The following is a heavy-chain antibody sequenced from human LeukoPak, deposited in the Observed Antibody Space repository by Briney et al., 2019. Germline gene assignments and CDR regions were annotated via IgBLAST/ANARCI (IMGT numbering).Heavy chain of an antibody. CDR3: TGESAARGISGAGY. CDR2: ISSTSWSK. D-gene: IGHD6-25*01. V-gene: IGHV3-21*01. J-gene: IGHJ4*02. Sequence: GGSLRLSRVRSVFTFTTYIIYWFRPAPGRGREWVSSISSTSWSKYYADSVKGRFTISRDNAANSVYLQMNSLSDEDTAMYYCTGESAARGISGAGYWGQETQVTVSS. CDR1: VFTFTTYI.